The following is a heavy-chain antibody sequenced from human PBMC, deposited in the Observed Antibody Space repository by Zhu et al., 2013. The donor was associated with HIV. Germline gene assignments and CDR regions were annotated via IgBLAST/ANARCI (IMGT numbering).Heavy chain of an antibody. CDR1: GGTFSNYA. D-gene: IGHD1-20*01. Sequence: QVQLVQSGAEVKKPGSSVKVSCKASGGTFSNYAISWVRQVPGQGLEWMGGIIPLFGTANYVEKFQGRVTITADESTSTAYMELSSLRSEDTAMYYCARDENRYTRFAAFDIWGQGTMVTVSS. V-gene: IGHV1-69*01. J-gene: IGHJ3*02. CDR3: ARDENRYTRFAAFDI. CDR2: IIPLFGTA.